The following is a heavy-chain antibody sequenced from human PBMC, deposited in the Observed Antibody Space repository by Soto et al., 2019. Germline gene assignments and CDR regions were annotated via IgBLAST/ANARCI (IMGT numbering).Heavy chain of an antibody. CDR2: ISGSGGSK. J-gene: IGHJ4*02. CDR1: GFTFSSYA. Sequence: PGGSLRLSCAASGFTFSSYAMSWVRQAPGKGLEWVSAISGSGGSKYYADSVKGRFTISRDNSKNTLYLQMNSLRAEDTAVYYCATPKYSSSWYLNYFDYWGQGTLVTVSS. V-gene: IGHV3-23*01. CDR3: ATPKYSSSWYLNYFDY. D-gene: IGHD6-13*01.